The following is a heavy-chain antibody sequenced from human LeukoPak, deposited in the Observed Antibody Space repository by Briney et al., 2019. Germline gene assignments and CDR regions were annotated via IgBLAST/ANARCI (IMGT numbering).Heavy chain of an antibody. CDR3: ARGPYSSSWTDY. CDR1: GYTFTGYY. CDR2: INPNSGGT. Sequence: ASVKVSCKASGYTFTGYYMHWVRQPPGQGLEWMGWINPNSGGTNYAQKFQGRVTMTRDTSISTAYMELSRLRSDDTAVYYCARGPYSSSWTDYWGQGTLVTVSS. V-gene: IGHV1-2*02. D-gene: IGHD6-13*01. J-gene: IGHJ4*02.